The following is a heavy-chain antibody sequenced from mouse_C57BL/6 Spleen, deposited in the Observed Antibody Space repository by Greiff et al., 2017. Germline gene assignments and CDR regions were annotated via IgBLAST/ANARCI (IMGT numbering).Heavy chain of an antibody. Sequence: EVQGVESGEGLVKPGGSLKLSCAASGFTFSSYAMSWVRQTPEKRLEWVAYISSGGDYIYYADTVKGRFTISRDNARNTLYLQMSSLKSEDTSMYYYTRAGTYFDYWGQGTTLTVSS. V-gene: IGHV5-9-1*02. CDR3: TRAGTYFDY. D-gene: IGHD4-1*01. J-gene: IGHJ2*01. CDR2: ISSGGDYI. CDR1: GFTFSSYA.